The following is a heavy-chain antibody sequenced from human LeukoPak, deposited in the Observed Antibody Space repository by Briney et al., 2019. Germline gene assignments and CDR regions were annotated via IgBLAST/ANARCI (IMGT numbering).Heavy chain of an antibody. CDR1: GFTFSSYA. D-gene: IGHD4-17*01. CDR2: ISGSGGST. V-gene: IGHV3-23*01. J-gene: IGHJ3*02. CDR3: AKDKGGAVTLRAFDI. Sequence: EGSLRLSCAASGFTFSSYAMSWVRQAPGKGLEWVSAISGSGGSTYYADSVKSRFTISRDNSKNTLYLQMNSLRAEDTAVYYCAKDKGGAVTLRAFDIWGQGTMVTVSS.